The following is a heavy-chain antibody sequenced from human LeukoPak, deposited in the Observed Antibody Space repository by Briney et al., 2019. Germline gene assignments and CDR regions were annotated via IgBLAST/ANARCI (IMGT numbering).Heavy chain of an antibody. Sequence: SETLSLTCTVSGGSISSGSYYWSWIRQPAEKGLEWIGRIYTSGSTNYNPSLKSRVTISVDTSKNQFSLKLSSVTAADTAVYYCARGTIGYCSSTSCPRGYYYYGMDVWGQGTTVTVSS. CDR3: ARGTIGYCSSTSCPRGYYYYGMDV. J-gene: IGHJ6*02. V-gene: IGHV4-61*02. D-gene: IGHD2-2*01. CDR1: GGSISSGSYY. CDR2: IYTSGST.